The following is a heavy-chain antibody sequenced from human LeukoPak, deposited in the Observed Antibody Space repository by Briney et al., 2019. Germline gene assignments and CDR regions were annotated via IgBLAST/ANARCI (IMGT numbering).Heavy chain of an antibody. J-gene: IGHJ4*02. CDR2: IYYSGST. Sequence: NTSETLSLTCTVFGGSISSGGYYWSWIRQHPGKGLEWIGYIYYSGSTYYNPSLKSRVTISVDTSKNQFSLKLSSVTAADTAVYYSARSPRYYYDSSGYYDYFDYWGQGTLVTVSS. CDR1: GGSISSGGYY. D-gene: IGHD3-22*01. V-gene: IGHV4-31*03. CDR3: ARSPRYYYDSSGYYDYFDY.